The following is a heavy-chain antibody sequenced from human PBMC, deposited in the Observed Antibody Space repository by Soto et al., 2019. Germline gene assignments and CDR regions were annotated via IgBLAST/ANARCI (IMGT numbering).Heavy chain of an antibody. CDR2: IYYSGST. J-gene: IGHJ6*02. Sequence: SETLSLTCTVSGGSISSGDYYWSWIRQPPGKGLEWIGYIYYSGSTYYNPSLKSRVTISVDTSKNQFSLKLSSVTAADTAVYYCAREYSSSSRYYYYGMDVWGQGTTVTVSS. CDR1: GGSISSGDYY. D-gene: IGHD6-6*01. CDR3: AREYSSSSRYYYYGMDV. V-gene: IGHV4-30-4*01.